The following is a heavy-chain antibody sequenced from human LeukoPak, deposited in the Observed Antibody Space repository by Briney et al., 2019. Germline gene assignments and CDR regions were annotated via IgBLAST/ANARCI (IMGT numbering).Heavy chain of an antibody. Sequence: QTLSLTCAISGDSVSSNSAAWNWIRQSPSRDLEWLGRTYYRSKWYNEYAVSVKSRITINPDTSKNQFSLQLNSVTAADTAVYFCARGPYSYDSSGAFNIWGQGTMVTVSS. D-gene: IGHD3-22*01. CDR3: ARGPYSYDSSGAFNI. CDR1: GDSVSSNSAA. V-gene: IGHV6-1*01. CDR2: TYYRSKWYN. J-gene: IGHJ3*02.